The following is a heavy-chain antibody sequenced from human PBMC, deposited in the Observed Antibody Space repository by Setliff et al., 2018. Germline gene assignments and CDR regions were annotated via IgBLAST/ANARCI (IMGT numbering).Heavy chain of an antibody. J-gene: IGHJ3*02. Sequence: GASVKVSCKASGDTFSTYAFSWVRQAPGQGLEWMGGIIPLLETAKYAQKFQGRVTITANKSTSTGYMELSSLRSEDTALYYCARGAVNWAAFNIWGQGTLVTV. D-gene: IGHD3-16*01. CDR2: IIPLLETA. CDR3: ARGAVNWAAFNI. V-gene: IGHV1-69*06. CDR1: GDTFSTYA.